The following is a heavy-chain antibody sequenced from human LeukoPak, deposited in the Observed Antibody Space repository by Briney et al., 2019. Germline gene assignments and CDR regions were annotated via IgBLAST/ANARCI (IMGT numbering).Heavy chain of an antibody. V-gene: IGHV3-21*01. CDR1: GFTFSSYS. J-gene: IGHJ4*02. CDR2: ISSSSSYI. CDR3: ARDLDY. Sequence: PGGSLRLSCVASGFTFSSYSMDWVRQAPGKGLEWVSSISSSSSYIYYAGSVKGRFTISRDNAKNSLFLQMNSLRVEDTAVYYCARDLDYWGQGTLVTVSS.